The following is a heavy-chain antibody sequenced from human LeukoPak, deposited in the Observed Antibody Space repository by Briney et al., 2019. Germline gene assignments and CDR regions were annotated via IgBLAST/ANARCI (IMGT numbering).Heavy chain of an antibody. CDR1: GFTFNSYW. Sequence: GGSLRLSCAASGFTFNSYWMSWVRQAPGKGLEWVANIKEDGSEKYYVDSVEGRFTIPRDNAKNSLYLQMNSLRAEDTAMSDCARDYGGNSVYWGQGTLVTVSS. J-gene: IGHJ4*02. D-gene: IGHD4-23*01. CDR3: ARDYGGNSVY. CDR2: IKEDGSEK. V-gene: IGHV3-7*01.